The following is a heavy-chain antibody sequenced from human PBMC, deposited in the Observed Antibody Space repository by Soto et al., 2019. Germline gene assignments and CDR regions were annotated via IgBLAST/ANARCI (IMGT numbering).Heavy chain of an antibody. CDR1: GFTFSNYA. V-gene: IGHV3-33*01. CDR2: IWYDGTKK. Sequence: GGSLRLSCVAFGFTFSNYAMHWVRQAPGKGLEWVAVIWYDGTKKYYADSVKGRLTISRDNSENTVYLQMNSLTAGDTAVYYCARDSYGMDVWGQGTKVTVSS. CDR3: ARDSYGMDV. D-gene: IGHD3-10*01. J-gene: IGHJ6*02.